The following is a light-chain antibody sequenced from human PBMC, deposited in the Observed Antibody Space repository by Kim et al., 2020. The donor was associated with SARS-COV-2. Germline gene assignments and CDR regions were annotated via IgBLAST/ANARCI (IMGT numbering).Light chain of an antibody. Sequence: VALGQTVRITCQGDSLRSYYATWDQQKPRQAPILVIYGKNNRPSGIPDRFSGSSSGNTASLTITGTQAGDEADYYCNSRDSNDNVVFGGGTKLTVL. J-gene: IGLJ2*01. V-gene: IGLV3-19*01. CDR3: NSRDSNDNVV. CDR1: SLRSYY. CDR2: GKN.